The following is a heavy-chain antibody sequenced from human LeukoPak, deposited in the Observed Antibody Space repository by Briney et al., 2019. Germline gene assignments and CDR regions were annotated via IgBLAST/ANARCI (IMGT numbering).Heavy chain of an antibody. J-gene: IGHJ3*02. D-gene: IGHD4-23*01. V-gene: IGHV4-38-2*01. CDR1: GYSISSGYY. Sequence: SETLSLTCAVSGYSISSGYYWGWIRQPPGKGLEWIGSIYHSGSTYYNPSLKSRVTISVDTPKNQFSLKLSSVTAADTAVYYCARLRVVTEAFDIWGQGTMVTVSS. CDR3: ARLRVVTEAFDI. CDR2: IYHSGST.